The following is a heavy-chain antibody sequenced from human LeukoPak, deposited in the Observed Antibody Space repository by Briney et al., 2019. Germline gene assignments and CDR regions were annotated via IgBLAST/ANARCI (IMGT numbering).Heavy chain of an antibody. J-gene: IGHJ3*02. CDR3: ASLEAMAEDAFDI. CDR1: GGYISSSSYY. V-gene: IGHV4-39*01. Sequence: SETLSLTCTVSGGYISSSSYYWGWIRQPPGKGLEWIGSIYYSGSTYYNPSLKSRVTISVDTSKNQFPLKLSSVTAADTAVYYCASLEAMAEDAFDIWGQGTMVTVSS. CDR2: IYYSGST. D-gene: IGHD5-24*01.